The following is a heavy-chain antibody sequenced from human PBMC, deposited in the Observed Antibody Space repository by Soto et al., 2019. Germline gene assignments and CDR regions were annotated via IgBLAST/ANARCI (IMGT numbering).Heavy chain of an antibody. CDR3: ARMGYDSSGPNWFDP. CDR2: IYYSGST. V-gene: IGHV4-30-4*01. CDR1: GGSISSGDYY. J-gene: IGHJ5*02. D-gene: IGHD3-22*01. Sequence: KASETLSLTCTVSGGSISSGDYYWSWIRQPPGKGLEWIGYIYYSGSTYYNPSLKSRVTISVDTSKNQFSLKLSSVTAADTAVYYCARMGYDSSGPNWFDPWGQGTLVTVSS.